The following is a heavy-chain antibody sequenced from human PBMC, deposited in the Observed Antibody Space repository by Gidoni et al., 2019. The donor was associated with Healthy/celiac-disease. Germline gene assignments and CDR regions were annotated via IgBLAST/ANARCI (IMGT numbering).Heavy chain of an antibody. CDR1: GFTVSSNY. Sequence: EVQLVESGGGLVQPGGSLRLSCAASGFTVSSNYRSWVRQAPGQGLEWVEVIYSGGKTYYADSVKGRLTITRDNSKNTLYLQMNSLRDEDKAVYYWARDLMLWGLDYWGQGTLVTVSS. CDR2: IYSGGKT. J-gene: IGHJ4*02. CDR3: ARDLMLWGLDY. D-gene: IGHD2-21*01. V-gene: IGHV3-66*01.